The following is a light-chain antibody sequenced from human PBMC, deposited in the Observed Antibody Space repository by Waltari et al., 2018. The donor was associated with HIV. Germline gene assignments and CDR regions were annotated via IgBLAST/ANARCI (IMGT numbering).Light chain of an antibody. J-gene: IGKJ4*01. V-gene: IGKV1-39*01. CDR2: VAS. CDR3: QQSYSTPLT. Sequence: DIQMTQSPPSLSASVGDRVTITRRASQSISSHLNWYQQKPGKAPKLLISVASNLQSGVPSRFSGSGSGTDFTLTISSLQPEDFATYYCQQSYSTPLTFGGGTKVEIK. CDR1: QSISSH.